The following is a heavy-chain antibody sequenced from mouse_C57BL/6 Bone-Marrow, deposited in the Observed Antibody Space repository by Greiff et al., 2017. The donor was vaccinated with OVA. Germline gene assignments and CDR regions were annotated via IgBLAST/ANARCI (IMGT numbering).Heavy chain of an antibody. Sequence: VQLQQSGAELMKPGASVKLSCKATGYTFTGYWIEWVKQRPGHGLEWIGEILPGSGSTNYIEKFKGKATFTADTSSNTAYMQLSSLTTEDSAIYYCARRRGNWERYFDYWGQGTTLTVSS. D-gene: IGHD4-1*01. CDR1: GYTFTGYW. CDR2: ILPGSGST. V-gene: IGHV1-9*01. J-gene: IGHJ2*01. CDR3: ARRRGNWERYFDY.